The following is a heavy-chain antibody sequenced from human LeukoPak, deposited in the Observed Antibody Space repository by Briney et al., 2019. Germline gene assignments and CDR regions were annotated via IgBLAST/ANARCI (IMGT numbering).Heavy chain of an antibody. Sequence: GGSLRLSCAASGFTFSSYAMHWVRQAPGKGLEWVAVISYDGSNKYYADSVKGRFTISRDNSKNTLYLQMNSLRAEDTAVYYCARWRGDTAMAPLVYWGQGTLVTVSS. V-gene: IGHV3-30-3*01. CDR3: ARWRGDTAMAPLVY. D-gene: IGHD5-18*01. J-gene: IGHJ4*02. CDR2: ISYDGSNK. CDR1: GFTFSSYA.